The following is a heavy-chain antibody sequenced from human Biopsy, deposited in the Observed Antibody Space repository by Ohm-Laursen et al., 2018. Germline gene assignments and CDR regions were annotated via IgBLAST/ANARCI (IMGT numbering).Heavy chain of an antibody. CDR3: ARLYRLDDYWNDDPPDAFDV. Sequence: TLSLTCSVSGGSITDDYWSWIRQSPGKGLEWIGFISKGGDTTYNPSLRGRVAISVDTSKNQFSLKLSSVTAADTAIFFCARLYRLDDYWNDDPPDAFDVWGQGIRVTVSS. CDR1: GGSITDDY. D-gene: IGHD1-1*01. V-gene: IGHV4-59*01. CDR2: ISKGGDT. J-gene: IGHJ3*01.